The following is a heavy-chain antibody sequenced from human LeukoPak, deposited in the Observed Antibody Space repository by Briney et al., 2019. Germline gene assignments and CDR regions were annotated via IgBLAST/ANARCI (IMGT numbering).Heavy chain of an antibody. CDR3: ARDVWNYFDY. V-gene: IGHV3-7*05. CDR2: IKVDGSEK. D-gene: IGHD2-21*01. CDR1: GFTFSTYW. Sequence: GWSLRLSCAASGFTFSTYWMSWVRQSPGKGLEWVAIIKVDGSEKYYVDSVKGRFTISRDNAKNALYLQMNSLRAEDTAVYYCARDVWNYFDYWGQGTLVTVSS. J-gene: IGHJ4*02.